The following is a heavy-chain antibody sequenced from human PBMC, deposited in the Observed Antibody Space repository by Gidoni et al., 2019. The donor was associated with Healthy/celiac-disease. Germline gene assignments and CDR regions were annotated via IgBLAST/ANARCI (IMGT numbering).Heavy chain of an antibody. CDR3: ARLKSIVVVVAATPRFDP. CDR1: GGPITSSSYY. D-gene: IGHD2-15*01. V-gene: IGHV4-39*01. Sequence: QLQLQESAPGLVKPSKTLSLTCTVSGGPITSSSYYWGWIRQPPGKGLEWIGSIDYSGRTYYNPSLKSRVTISVDTSKNQFSLKPRSVTAADTAVYYCARLKSIVVVVAATPRFDPWGQGTLVTVSS. J-gene: IGHJ5*02. CDR2: IDYSGRT.